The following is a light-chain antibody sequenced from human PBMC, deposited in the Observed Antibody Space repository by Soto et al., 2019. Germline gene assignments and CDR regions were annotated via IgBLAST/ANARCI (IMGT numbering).Light chain of an antibody. CDR3: SSYTSSITLV. CDR1: SSDVGGYNY. J-gene: IGLJ3*02. CDR2: DVT. Sequence: QLVLTQPASVSGSPGQSITISCTGTSSDVGGYNYVSWYQQHPGKAPKLLIYDVTNRPSGVSYRFSGSKSGNTASLTISGLHAEDEADYYCSSYTSSITLVFGGGTQLTVL. V-gene: IGLV2-14*01.